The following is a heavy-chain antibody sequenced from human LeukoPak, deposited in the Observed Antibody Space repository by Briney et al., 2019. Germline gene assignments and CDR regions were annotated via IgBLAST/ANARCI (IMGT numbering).Heavy chain of an antibody. J-gene: IGHJ4*02. V-gene: IGHV4-59*08. CDR2: IYYSGST. Sequence: SETLPLTCTVSGGSISSYYWSWIRQPPGKGLEWIGYIYYSGSTNYNPSLKSRVTISVDTSKNQFSLKLSSVTAADTAVYYCARLVGISGWYYFDYWGQGTLVTVSS. D-gene: IGHD6-19*01. CDR3: ARLVGISGWYYFDY. CDR1: GGSISSYY.